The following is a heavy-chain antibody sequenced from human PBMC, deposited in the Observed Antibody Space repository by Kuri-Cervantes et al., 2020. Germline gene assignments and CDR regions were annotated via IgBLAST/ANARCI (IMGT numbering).Heavy chain of an antibody. Sequence: ASVKVSCKASGYTFTSYDITWVRQAPGQGLEWMGWISGYNGDTNYAQKLQGRVTMTTDTSTSTAYMDLRRLRSDDTAVYYCARGVQSLEWLLYTYYFDYWGQGTLVTVSS. CDR2: ISGYNGDT. CDR3: ARGVQSLEWLLYTYYFDY. J-gene: IGHJ4*02. V-gene: IGHV1-18*01. D-gene: IGHD3-3*01. CDR1: GYTFTSYD.